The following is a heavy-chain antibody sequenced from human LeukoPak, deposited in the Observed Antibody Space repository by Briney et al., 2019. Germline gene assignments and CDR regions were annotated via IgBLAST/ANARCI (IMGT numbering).Heavy chain of an antibody. CDR1: GYTFTVFY. CDR2: PKVNRGGS. D-gene: IGHD6-13*01. Sequence: ASVKVSCKASGYTFTVFYIHWVRQAPGQGLERMGWPKVNRGGSKYVKKLQGRVTMTRHTTINTAYMELNSLTSDDTGVYDCARRRSTACDNAFHIWGQGTMVTVSS. CDR3: ARRRSTACDNAFHI. V-gene: IGHV1-2*02. J-gene: IGHJ3*02.